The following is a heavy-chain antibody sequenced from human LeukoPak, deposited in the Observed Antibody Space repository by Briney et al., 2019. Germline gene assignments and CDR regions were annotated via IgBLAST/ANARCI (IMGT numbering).Heavy chain of an antibody. V-gene: IGHV4-34*01. CDR1: GGSFSGYY. CDR2: INHSGST. CDR3: AYGPRRGVSTDY. Sequence: SETLSLTCAVYGGSFSGYYWSWIRQPPGKGLEWIGEINHSGSTNYNPSLKSRVTISVDTSKHQFSLKLSSVTAADTAVYYCAYGPRRGVSTDYWGQGTLVTVSS. J-gene: IGHJ4*02. D-gene: IGHD3-10*01.